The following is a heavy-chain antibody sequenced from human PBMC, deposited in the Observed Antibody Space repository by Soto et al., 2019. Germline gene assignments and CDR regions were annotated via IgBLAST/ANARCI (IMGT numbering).Heavy chain of an antibody. CDR2: IYYSGST. V-gene: IGHV4-59*01. CDR1: GGSISSYY. D-gene: IGHD2-2*01. J-gene: IGHJ4*02. CDR3: ARSGSYCSSTSCDAYFDY. Sequence: PSETLSLTCTVSGGSISSYYWSWIRQPPGKGLEWIGYIYYSGSTNYNPSLKSRVTISVDTSKNQFSLKLSSVTASDTAVYYCARSGSYCSSTSCDAYFDYWCQGTLVTVSS.